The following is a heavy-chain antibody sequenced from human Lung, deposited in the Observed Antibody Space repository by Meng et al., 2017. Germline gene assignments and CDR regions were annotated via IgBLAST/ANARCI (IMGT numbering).Heavy chain of an antibody. CDR2: INHSGST. Sequence: QVQLQQWGAGLLKPSETLSPPCAVYGGSFSGYYWSWIRQPPGKGLEWIGEINHSGSTNYNPSLKSRITISVDTSKNQFSLKLSSVTAADTAVYYCARPKQANWYFDLWGRGTLVTVSS. CDR3: ARPKQANWYFDL. V-gene: IGHV4-34*01. D-gene: IGHD1/OR15-1a*01. CDR1: GGSFSGYY. J-gene: IGHJ2*01.